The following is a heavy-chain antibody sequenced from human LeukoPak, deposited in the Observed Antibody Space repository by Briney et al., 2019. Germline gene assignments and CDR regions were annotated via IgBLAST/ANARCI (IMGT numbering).Heavy chain of an antibody. CDR2: IYYSGST. CDR3: TRDSRDFLTGYRRFDY. Sequence: TPSETLSLTCTVSGASISSSSYYWGWIRQPPGKGLEWIVSIYYSGSTYYNPSLKSRVTISVDTSKNQFSLQLNSVTPEDTAVYYCTRDSRDFLTGYRRFDYWGQGTLVTVSS. J-gene: IGHJ4*02. CDR1: GASISSSSYY. D-gene: IGHD3-9*01. V-gene: IGHV4-39*02.